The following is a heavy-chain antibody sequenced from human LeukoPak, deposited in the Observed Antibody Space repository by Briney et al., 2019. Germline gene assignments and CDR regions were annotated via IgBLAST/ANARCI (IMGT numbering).Heavy chain of an antibody. D-gene: IGHD3-22*01. CDR3: ARRWDYYDSSGYYY. Sequence: GGSLRLSCAASGFXFSSYSMNWVRQAPGKGLEWVSSISSSSSYIYYADSVKGRFTISRDNAKNSLYLQMNSLRAEDTAVYYCARRWDYYDSSGYYYWGQGTLVTVSS. V-gene: IGHV3-21*01. CDR2: ISSSSSYI. CDR1: GFXFSSYS. J-gene: IGHJ4*02.